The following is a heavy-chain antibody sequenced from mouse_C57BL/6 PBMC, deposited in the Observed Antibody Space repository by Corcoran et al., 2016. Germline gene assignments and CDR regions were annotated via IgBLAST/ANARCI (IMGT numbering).Heavy chain of an antibody. CDR1: GYTFTTYG. J-gene: IGHJ4*01. CDR2: INTYSGVP. CDR3: AILPSYGNYYYYAMDY. V-gene: IGHV9-3*01. Sequence: QIQLVQSGPELKKPGETVKISCKASGYTFTTYGMSWVKQAPGKGLKWMGWINTYSGVPTYADDFKGRFAFSLETSASTAYLQINNLKNEDTATYFCAILPSYGNYYYYAMDYWGQGTSVTVSS. D-gene: IGHD2-1*01.